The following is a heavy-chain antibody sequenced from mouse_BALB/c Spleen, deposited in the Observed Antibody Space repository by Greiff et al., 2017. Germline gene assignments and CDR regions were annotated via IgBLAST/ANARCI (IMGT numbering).Heavy chain of an antibody. Sequence: QVQLQQSGAELAKPGASVKMSCKASGYTFTSYWMHWVKQRPGQGLEWIGYIHPSTGYTEYNQKFKDKATLTADKSSSTAYMQLSSLTSEDSAVYYCARVGIPDGYYDAMDYWGQGTSVTVSS. J-gene: IGHJ4*01. CDR3: ARVGIPDGYYDAMDY. D-gene: IGHD2-3*01. CDR2: IHPSTGYT. CDR1: GYTFTSYW. V-gene: IGHV1-7*01.